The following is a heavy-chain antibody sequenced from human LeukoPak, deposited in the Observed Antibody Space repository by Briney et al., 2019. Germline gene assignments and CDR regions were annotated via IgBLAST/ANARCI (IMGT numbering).Heavy chain of an antibody. CDR2: INPNSGDT. Sequence: ASVKVSCKASGYTFTGYYMHWVRQAPGQGLEWMGWINPNSGDTKYSQKFQGRVTMTRDASISTAYMELSRLRSDDTAVYYCATQRGSYLWGTDFDYWGQGTLVTVSS. D-gene: IGHD3-16*01. CDR1: GYTFTGYY. J-gene: IGHJ4*02. V-gene: IGHV1-2*02. CDR3: ATQRGSYLWGTDFDY.